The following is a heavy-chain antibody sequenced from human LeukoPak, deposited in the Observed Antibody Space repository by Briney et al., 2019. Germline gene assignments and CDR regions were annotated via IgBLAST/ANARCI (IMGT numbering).Heavy chain of an antibody. V-gene: IGHV4-61*02. CDR1: GGSISSGSYY. CDR2: IYTSGST. D-gene: IGHD1-26*01. CDR3: ARDSGSYESYYFDY. J-gene: IGHJ4*02. Sequence: SETLSLTCTVSGGSISSGSYYWSWVRQPAGKGLEWIGRIYTSGSTNYNPSLKSRVTISVDTSKNQFSLKLSSVTAADTAVYYCARDSGSYESYYFDYWGQGTLVTVSS.